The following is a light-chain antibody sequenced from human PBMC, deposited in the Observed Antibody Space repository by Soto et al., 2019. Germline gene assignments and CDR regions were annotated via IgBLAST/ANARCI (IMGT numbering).Light chain of an antibody. CDR2: GGS. CDR3: QQYGSSPWT. J-gene: IGKJ1*01. Sequence: DIVLTQSPGALSLSPGERASLSCKASQSVSSNHLAWYQQKPGQAPRLLIYGGSSRATGIPDRFIGSGSGTDCTLTISRLEPEDVAVYYCQQYGSSPWTFRQGTKVDIK. V-gene: IGKV3-20*01. CDR1: QSVSSNH.